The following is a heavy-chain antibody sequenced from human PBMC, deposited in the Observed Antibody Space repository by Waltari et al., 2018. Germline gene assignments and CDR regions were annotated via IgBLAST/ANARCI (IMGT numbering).Heavy chain of an antibody. J-gene: IGHJ6*02. CDR3: ARDVLGYCSGGSCHDHYYYGMDV. V-gene: IGHV1-69*01. CDR1: GGTFSSYA. D-gene: IGHD2-15*01. Sequence: QVQLVQSGAEVKKPGSSVKVSCKASGGTFSSYAISWVRQAPGQGLEWMGGIIPIFGTANYAQKFQGRGTITADESTSTAYMELSSLRSEDTAVYYCARDVLGYCSGGSCHDHYYYGMDVWGQGTTVTVSS. CDR2: IIPIFGTA.